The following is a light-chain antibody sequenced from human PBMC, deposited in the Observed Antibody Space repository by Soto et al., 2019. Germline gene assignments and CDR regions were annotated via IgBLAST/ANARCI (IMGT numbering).Light chain of an antibody. V-gene: IGKV3-20*01. CDR2: KTS. CDR1: QSVITTW. CDR3: HQYGASPLFS. Sequence: EIVLTQSPGTLSLSPGETATLSCRASQSVITTWMSWYQQKLGQPPRLLIYKTSQRATYIPDRFSGSGSGTDFTLTINGLEPEDFAIYYCHQYGASPLFSFGPGTKVDLK. J-gene: IGKJ3*01.